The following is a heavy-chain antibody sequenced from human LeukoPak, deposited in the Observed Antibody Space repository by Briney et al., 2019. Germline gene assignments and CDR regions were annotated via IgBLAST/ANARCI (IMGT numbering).Heavy chain of an antibody. CDR2: IYHSGST. D-gene: IGHD3-9*01. J-gene: IGHJ6*03. Sequence: SETLSLTCAVYGGSFSGYYWSWIRQPPGKGLEWIGSIYHSGSTYYNPSLKSRVTISVDTSKNQFSLKLSSVTAADTAVYYCARDVDDFDILTGYYNYYYMDAWGKGTTVTVSS. CDR1: GGSFSGYY. CDR3: ARDVDDFDILTGYYNYYYMDA. V-gene: IGHV4-34*01.